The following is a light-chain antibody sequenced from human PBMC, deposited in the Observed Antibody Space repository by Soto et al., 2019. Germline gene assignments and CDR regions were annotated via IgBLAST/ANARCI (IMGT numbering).Light chain of an antibody. CDR2: DAS. Sequence: EIVLTQSPATLSLSPGERATLSCRASQSVNKYLAWYQQKPGQAPRLLIYDASNRATGIPARFSGSGSGTDFTLTISSLEPEDFAVYYCQQYGSSRTFGQGTKVEIK. CDR3: QQYGSSRT. V-gene: IGKV3-11*01. J-gene: IGKJ1*01. CDR1: QSVNKY.